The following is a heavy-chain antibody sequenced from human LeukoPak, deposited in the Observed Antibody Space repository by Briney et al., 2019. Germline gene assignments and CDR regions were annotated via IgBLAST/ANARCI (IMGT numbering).Heavy chain of an antibody. Sequence: SETLSLTCTVSGGSISSYYWSWIRQPPGKGLEWIGYIYYSGSTNYNPSLKSRVTISVDTSKNQFSLKLSSVTAADTAVYYCARQSYSSSWAEYFQHWGQGTLVTVSS. CDR2: IYYSGST. CDR1: GGSISSYY. CDR3: ARQSYSSSWAEYFQH. D-gene: IGHD6-13*01. V-gene: IGHV4-59*08. J-gene: IGHJ1*01.